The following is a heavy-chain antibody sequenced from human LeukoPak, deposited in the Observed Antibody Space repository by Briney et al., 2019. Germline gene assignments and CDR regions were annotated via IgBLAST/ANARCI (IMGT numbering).Heavy chain of an antibody. V-gene: IGHV3-33*01. J-gene: IGHJ4*02. Sequence: PGGSLRLSCAASGFTFSSYGMHWVRQAPGKGLEWVAVIWYDGSNKYYADSVKGRFTTSRDNSKNTLYLQMNSLRAEDTAVYYCARDVLRYYDSSGTVDYWGQGTLVTVSS. CDR1: GFTFSSYG. D-gene: IGHD3-22*01. CDR3: ARDVLRYYDSSGTVDY. CDR2: IWYDGSNK.